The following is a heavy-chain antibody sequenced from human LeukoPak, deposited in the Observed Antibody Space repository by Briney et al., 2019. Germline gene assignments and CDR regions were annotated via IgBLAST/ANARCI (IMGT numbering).Heavy chain of an antibody. D-gene: IGHD3-22*01. V-gene: IGHV3-7*01. J-gene: IGHJ4*02. CDR2: IKQDGTDK. Sequence: PGGSLRLSCAGSGFTFSTYWMSWVRQAPGKGLDWLANIKQDGTDKYYVDSVKGRFTISRDNAKNLLYLQMNSLRAEDTAVYYCAREKLDTRGYVDYWGQGTLVTVSS. CDR3: AREKLDTRGYVDY. CDR1: GFTFSTYW.